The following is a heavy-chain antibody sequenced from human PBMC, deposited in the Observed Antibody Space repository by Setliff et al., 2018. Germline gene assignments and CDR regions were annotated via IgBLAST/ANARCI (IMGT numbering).Heavy chain of an antibody. D-gene: IGHD2-2*01. CDR2: ISPHTGNT. J-gene: IGHJ4*02. Sequence: ASVKVSCKPSGYTFNDYGIAWVRQAPGQGLEWMGWISPHTGNTYYTPRLHDRVTLSTDTSTITAYMELRSLGSDDTAVYYCSRLVRFCTRTTCQRLSGGEFWGQGTLVTVSS. V-gene: IGHV1-18*01. CDR1: GYTFNDYG. CDR3: SRLVRFCTRTTCQRLSGGEF.